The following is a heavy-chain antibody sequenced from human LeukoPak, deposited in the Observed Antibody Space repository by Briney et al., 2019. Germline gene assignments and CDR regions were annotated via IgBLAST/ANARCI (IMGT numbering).Heavy chain of an antibody. V-gene: IGHV1-2*02. CDR1: GYTFTGYY. CDR3: ATDLRYCNSVGGDY. CDR2: INPNSGGT. D-gene: IGHD4-11*01. Sequence: ASVKVCCKASGYTFTGYYMHWVRQAPGQGLEWMGWINPNSGGTNYAQKFQGRVTMTRDTSISTAYMELSRLRSDDTAVYYCATDLRYCNSVGGDYWGQGTLVTVSS. J-gene: IGHJ4*02.